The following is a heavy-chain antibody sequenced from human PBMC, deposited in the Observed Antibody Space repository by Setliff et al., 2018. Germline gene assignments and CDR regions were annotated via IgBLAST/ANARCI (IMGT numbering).Heavy chain of an antibody. CDR1: GGSISSYS. CDR2: IYIGGSA. CDR3: AREQWLDPPGYYYMDV. V-gene: IGHV4-4*07. Sequence: TCTVSGGSISSYSWSWIRQPAGKGLEWIGHIYIGGSANYNPSLKSRVTMSIDTSKNQFSLKLNSVTAADMAVYYCAREQWLDPPGYYYMDVWAKGTTVTVSS. D-gene: IGHD6-19*01. J-gene: IGHJ6*03.